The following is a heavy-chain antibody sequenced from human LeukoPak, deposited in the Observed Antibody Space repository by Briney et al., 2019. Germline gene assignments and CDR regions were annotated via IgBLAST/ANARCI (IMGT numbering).Heavy chain of an antibody. CDR3: VQTGLEDAFHI. J-gene: IGHJ3*02. D-gene: IGHD1-14*01. V-gene: IGHV5-51*01. Sequence: GESLKISCKDSGYNFNTYWIGWVRQMPGKGLEYMGIIHPRDSDTRYSPSFQGQVTMSADKSITTAYLQWSSLKASDTAMYYCVQTGLEDAFHIWGQGTMVTVSS. CDR2: IHPRDSDT. CDR1: GYNFNTYW.